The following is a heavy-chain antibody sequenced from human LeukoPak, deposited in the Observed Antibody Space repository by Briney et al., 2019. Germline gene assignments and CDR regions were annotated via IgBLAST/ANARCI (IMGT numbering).Heavy chain of an antibody. CDR2: IIPIFGTA. CDR3: AREKDSGGCYNY. V-gene: IGHV1-69*13. D-gene: IGHD1-26*01. CDR1: GYTFTSYG. J-gene: IGHJ4*02. Sequence: SVKVSCKASGYTFTSYGISWVRQAPGQGLEWMGGIIPIFGTANYAQKFQGRVTITADESTSTAYMELSSLRSEDTAVYYCAREKDSGGCYNYWGQGTLVTVSS.